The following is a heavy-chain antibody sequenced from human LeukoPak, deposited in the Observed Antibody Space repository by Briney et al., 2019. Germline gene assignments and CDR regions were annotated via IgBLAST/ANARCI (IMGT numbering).Heavy chain of an antibody. J-gene: IGHJ4*02. CDR3: ARDNYRGGYEDY. V-gene: IGHV1-2*02. D-gene: IGHD1-26*01. CDR2: IDXNSGGT. CDR1: GYTFTACY. Sequence: ASVRVSCKASGYTFTACYIHWVRXAPGQGLEXMGWIDXNSGGTTXXQKXQGRVTXTRXTXXNTAYMDLRSLRSDDTAVYYCARDNYRGGYEDYWGQGTLVTVSS.